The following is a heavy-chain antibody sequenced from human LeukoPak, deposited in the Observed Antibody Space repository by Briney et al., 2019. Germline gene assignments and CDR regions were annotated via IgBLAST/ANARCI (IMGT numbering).Heavy chain of an antibody. D-gene: IGHD1-26*01. CDR1: GVIFSSYG. CDR3: AKDSAVSGSYPDASDI. CDR2: IRYDGSNE. J-gene: IGHJ3*02. V-gene: IGHV3-30*02. Sequence: GGSLRLSCVASGVIFSSYGMHWVRQAPGKGLEWVAFIRYDGSNEYYTDSVKGRFTLSRDNSKNTLYLQMNSLRAEDTAVYYCAKDSAVSGSYPDASDIWGQGTMVTVSS.